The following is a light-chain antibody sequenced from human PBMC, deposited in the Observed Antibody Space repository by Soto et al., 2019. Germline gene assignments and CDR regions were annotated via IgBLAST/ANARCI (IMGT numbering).Light chain of an antibody. V-gene: IGLV2-14*01. CDR2: DVS. CDR1: SSDVGGHNS. CDR3: SSYTSSSTLV. Sequence: QSVLTQPASVSGSPGQSITISCTGTSSDVGGHNSVAWYQHNPGKAPKLTIYDVSNRPSGVSSRFSGSKSGNTASLSISGLQAEDEADYYCSSYTSSSTLVFGTGTKGTVL. J-gene: IGLJ1*01.